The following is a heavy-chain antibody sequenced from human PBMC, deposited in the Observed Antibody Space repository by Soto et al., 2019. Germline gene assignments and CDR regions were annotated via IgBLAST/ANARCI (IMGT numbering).Heavy chain of an antibody. CDR3: GIILTGYSGYYYGMDV. CDR1: GGTFSSYA. D-gene: IGHD3-9*01. CDR2: IIPIFGTA. Sequence: SVKVSCKASGGTFSSYAISWVRQAPGQGLEWMGGIIPIFGTANYAQKFQGRVTITADESTSTAYMELSSLRSEDTAVYYCGIILTGYSGYYYGMDVWGQGTTVTVSS. V-gene: IGHV1-69*13. J-gene: IGHJ6*02.